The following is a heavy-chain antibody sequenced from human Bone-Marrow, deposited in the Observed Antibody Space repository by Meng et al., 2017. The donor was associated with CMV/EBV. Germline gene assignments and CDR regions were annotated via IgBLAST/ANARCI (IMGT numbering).Heavy chain of an antibody. D-gene: IGHD3-10*01. V-gene: IGHV1-2*02. CDR1: GYTFTGYY. CDR3: ARPLESVGSGSSWFDP. J-gene: IGHJ5*02. Sequence: ASVKVSCKASGYTFTGYYMHWVRQAPGQELEWMGWINPNSGGTNYAQKFQGRVTMTRDTSISTAYMELSRLRSDDTAVYYCARPLESVGSGSSWFDPWGQGTLVTFSS. CDR2: INPNSGGT.